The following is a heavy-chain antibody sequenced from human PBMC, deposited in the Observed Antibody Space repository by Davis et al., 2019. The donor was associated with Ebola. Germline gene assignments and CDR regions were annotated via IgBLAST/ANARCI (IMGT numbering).Heavy chain of an antibody. D-gene: IGHD3-16*01. CDR3: ARVGDYKDWYFDL. CDR1: GFTFSSYA. Sequence: GGSLRLSCAASGFTFSSYAMHWVRQAPGKGLEYVSAISSNGGSTYYANSVKGRFTISRDNSKNTLYLQMGSLRAEDMAVYYCARVGDYKDWYFDLWGRGTLVTVSS. CDR2: ISSNGGST. V-gene: IGHV3-64*01. J-gene: IGHJ2*01.